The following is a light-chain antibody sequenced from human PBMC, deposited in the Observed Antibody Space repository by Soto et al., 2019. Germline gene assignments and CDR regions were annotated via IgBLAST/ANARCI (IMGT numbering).Light chain of an antibody. Sequence: QSALTQPPSASGSPGQSVTISCTGTSSDVGGYNYVSWYQQHAGKAPKLMIYEVSKRPSGVPDRFSGSKSGNPASLTVSGLQAEDEADYYCSSYAGNNNVIFGGGTKVTVL. CDR1: SSDVGGYNY. CDR3: SSYAGNNNVI. J-gene: IGLJ2*01. V-gene: IGLV2-8*01. CDR2: EVS.